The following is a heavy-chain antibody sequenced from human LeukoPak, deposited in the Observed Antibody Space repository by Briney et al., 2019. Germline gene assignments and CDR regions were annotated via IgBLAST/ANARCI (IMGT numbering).Heavy chain of an antibody. J-gene: IGHJ4*02. V-gene: IGHV3-74*01. Sequence: GGSLRLSCAASGLSFSTYWMHWVRQAPGKELVWVSRINGDGSTTDYADSVKGRFTISRDNAKNTLYLQMNSLRAEGTSVYYCATFSRSASYHFGYWGQGTLVTVSS. CDR1: GLSFSTYW. CDR3: ATFSRSASYHFGY. D-gene: IGHD1-26*01. CDR2: INGDGSTT.